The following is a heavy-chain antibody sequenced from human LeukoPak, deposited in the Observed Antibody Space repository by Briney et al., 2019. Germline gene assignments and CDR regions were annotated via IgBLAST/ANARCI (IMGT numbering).Heavy chain of an antibody. D-gene: IGHD2-21*02. V-gene: IGHV1-69*01. J-gene: IGHJ3*02. CDR3: ASSTAYCGGDCYPLDAFDI. CDR2: IIPIFGTA. CDR1: GGTFSSYA. Sequence: ASVKVSCKASGGTFSSYAISWVRQAPGQGLEWMGGIIPIFGTANYAQKFQGRVTITADESTSTAYMELSSLRSEDTAMYYCASSTAYCGGDCYPLDAFDIWGQGAMVTVSS.